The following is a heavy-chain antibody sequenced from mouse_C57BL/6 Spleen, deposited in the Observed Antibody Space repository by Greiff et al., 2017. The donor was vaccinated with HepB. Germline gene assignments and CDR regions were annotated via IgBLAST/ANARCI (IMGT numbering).Heavy chain of an antibody. Sequence: DVMLVESGGGLVKPGGSLKLSCAASGFTFSSYAMSWVRQTPEKRLEWVATISDGGSYTYYPDNVKGRFTISRDNAKNNLYLQMSHLKSEDTAMYYCASTDNFDYWGQGTTLTVSS. J-gene: IGHJ2*01. CDR2: ISDGGSYT. CDR1: GFTFSSYA. CDR3: ASTDNFDY. V-gene: IGHV5-4*03.